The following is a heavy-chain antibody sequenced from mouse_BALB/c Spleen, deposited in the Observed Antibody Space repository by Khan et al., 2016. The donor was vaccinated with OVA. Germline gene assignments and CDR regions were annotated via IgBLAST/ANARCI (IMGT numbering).Heavy chain of an antibody. J-gene: IGHJ1*01. CDR3: ARNGSYWYFDV. D-gene: IGHD1-1*02. V-gene: IGHV9-3-1*01. CDR1: GYTFTNYG. Sequence: QIQLVQSGPELKKPGETVKISCKASGYTFTNYGMNWVKQAPGKGLKWMGWINTYTGEPTYADDFKGRFAISLETSARTAYLQINNLKNEDTATYFCARNGSYWYFDVWGAGTTVTVSS. CDR2: INTYTGEP.